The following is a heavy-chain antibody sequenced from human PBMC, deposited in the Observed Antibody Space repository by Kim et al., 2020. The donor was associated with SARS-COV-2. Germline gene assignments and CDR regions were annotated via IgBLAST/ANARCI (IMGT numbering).Heavy chain of an antibody. Sequence: GGSLRLSCAASGFTFSSNDMHWVRQVTGKGLEWVSAIGTAGDTYFPGSVKGRFTISRENAKNSLYLQMNSLRAGDTAVYYCATATKSGYYDYWGQGTLVT. CDR2: IGTAGDT. V-gene: IGHV3-13*01. CDR1: GFTFSSND. J-gene: IGHJ4*02. CDR3: ATATKSGYYDY. D-gene: IGHD1-26*01.